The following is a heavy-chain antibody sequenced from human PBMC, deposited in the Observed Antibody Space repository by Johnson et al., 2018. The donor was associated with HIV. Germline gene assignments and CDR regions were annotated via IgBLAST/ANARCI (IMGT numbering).Heavy chain of an antibody. D-gene: IGHD3-3*01. J-gene: IGHJ3*02. Sequence: VQLVESGGGVVQPGGSLRLSCAASGFTFSSYWMSWVRQAPGKGLEWVANIKQDGSEKYYVDSVKGRFTISRDNAKNTLYLQMNSLRADDTAVYYCARVPSSYYDFWSGYYTGGAFDIWGQGTMVTVSS. CDR1: GFTFSSYW. CDR2: IKQDGSEK. V-gene: IGHV3-7*01. CDR3: ARVPSSYYDFWSGYYTGGAFDI.